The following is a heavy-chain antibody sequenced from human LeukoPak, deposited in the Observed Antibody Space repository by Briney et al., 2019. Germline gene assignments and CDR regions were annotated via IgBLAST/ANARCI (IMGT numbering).Heavy chain of an antibody. CDR1: GFTFSDYY. J-gene: IGHJ4*02. Sequence: GGSLRLSCAASGFTFSDYYMSWIRQAPGKGLEWVSYISSSGSTIYYADSVKGRFTISRDNAKNSLYLQMNSLRAEDTAVYYCARDLPQYETSFDYWGQGTLVTVSS. V-gene: IGHV3-11*01. D-gene: IGHD2/OR15-2a*01. CDR3: ARDLPQYETSFDY. CDR2: ISSSGSTI.